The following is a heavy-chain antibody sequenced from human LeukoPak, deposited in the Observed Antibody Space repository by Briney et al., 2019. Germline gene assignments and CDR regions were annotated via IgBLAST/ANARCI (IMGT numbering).Heavy chain of an antibody. D-gene: IGHD2-21*02. CDR3: ARDLNPYCGGDCWFDY. CDR2: IWFDGNNY. J-gene: IGHJ4*02. CDR1: GFIFSTYG. Sequence: GGSQRLSCAASGFIFSTYGMHWVRQAPGKGLEWVPVIWFDGNNYYCADSVKRRFTISRDNSKNMLYLQMNRMRAEDTAVYYCARDLNPYCGGDCWFDYWGQGTLVTVSS. V-gene: IGHV3-33*01.